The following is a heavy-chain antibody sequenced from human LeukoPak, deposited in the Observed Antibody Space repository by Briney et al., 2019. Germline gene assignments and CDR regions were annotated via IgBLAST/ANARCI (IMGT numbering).Heavy chain of an antibody. D-gene: IGHD6-13*01. CDR1: GFTFDDYA. CDR2: ISWNSGSI. J-gene: IGHJ4*02. V-gene: IGHV3-9*03. Sequence: GGSLRLSCAASGFTFDDYAMHWVRQAPGKGLEWVSGISWNSGSIGYADSVKGRFTISRDNAKNSLYLQMNSLRAEDMALYYCAKDGGSSWYGYYFDYWGQGTLVTVSS. CDR3: AKDGGSSWYGYYFDY.